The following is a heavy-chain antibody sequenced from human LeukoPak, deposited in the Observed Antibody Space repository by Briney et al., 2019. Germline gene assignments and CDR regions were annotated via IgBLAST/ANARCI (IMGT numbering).Heavy chain of an antibody. CDR1: GGSISGYY. CDR3: VRSKSGTYGWFDP. D-gene: IGHD4-17*01. Sequence: PSETLSLTCTVSGGSISGYYWSWIRQPPGXGLEWIGYIYYTGSTNYNPSLKSRVTISVDTAKNQFSLKVSSVTAADTAVYYCVRSKSGTYGWFDPWGQGTLVTVSS. J-gene: IGHJ5*02. CDR2: IYYTGST. V-gene: IGHV4-59*01.